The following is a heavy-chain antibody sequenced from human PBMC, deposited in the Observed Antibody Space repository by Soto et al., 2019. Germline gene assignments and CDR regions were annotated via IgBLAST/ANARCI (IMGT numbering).Heavy chain of an antibody. CDR1: GFTFSSYG. Sequence: PGGSLRLSCAASGFTFSSYGMHWVRQAPGKGLEWVAVISYDGSNKYYADSVKGRFTISRDNSKNTLYLQMNSLRAEDTAVYYCAKDHRLGTMVRGVIMPYYYYYGMDVWGQGTTVTVSS. D-gene: IGHD3-10*01. V-gene: IGHV3-30*18. CDR3: AKDHRLGTMVRGVIMPYYYYYGMDV. CDR2: ISYDGSNK. J-gene: IGHJ6*02.